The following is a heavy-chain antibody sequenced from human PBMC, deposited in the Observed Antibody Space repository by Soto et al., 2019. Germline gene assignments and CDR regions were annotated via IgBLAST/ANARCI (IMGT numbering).Heavy chain of an antibody. CDR1: GGSISSYY. V-gene: IGHV4-59*08. J-gene: IGHJ6*02. Sequence: QVQLQESGPGLVKPSETMSLSCTVSGGSISSYYWSWFRQSPGKRMEWIGYVHHSWGSSYNPSLRSRAAISLDTSTRQFSLKVTSVTATDTAVYYCARQGFGPLHGLVDVWGQGTTVTVSS. CDR3: ARQGFGPLHGLVDV. D-gene: IGHD3-10*01. CDR2: VHHSWGS.